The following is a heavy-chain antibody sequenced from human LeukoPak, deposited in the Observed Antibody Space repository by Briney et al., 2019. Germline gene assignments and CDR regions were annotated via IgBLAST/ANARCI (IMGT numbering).Heavy chain of an antibody. Sequence: AETLSLTCAVYGGSLSGYYWSWIRQPPGKGLEWIGEINQSGSTNYNASLKSRVTISLDTSKNQFSLKLNSVTATDTAVYYCARHSGSYYDNYDYWGQGTLVTVSS. D-gene: IGHD1-26*01. CDR1: GGSLSGYY. J-gene: IGHJ4*02. CDR2: INQSGST. V-gene: IGHV4-34*01. CDR3: ARHSGSYYDNYDY.